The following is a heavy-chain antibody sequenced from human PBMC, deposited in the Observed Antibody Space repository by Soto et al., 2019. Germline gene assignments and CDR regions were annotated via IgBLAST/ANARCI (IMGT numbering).Heavy chain of an antibody. Sequence: PSETLSLTCTVSGGSISSYYWSWIRQPPGKGLEWIGYIYYSGSTNYNPSLKSRVTISVDTSKNQFSLKLSSVTAADTAVYYCARWVEVSLDYFDSWGQGIPVTVSS. V-gene: IGHV4-59*01. CDR2: IYYSGST. D-gene: IGHD2-15*01. J-gene: IGHJ4*02. CDR1: GGSISSYY. CDR3: ARWVEVSLDYFDS.